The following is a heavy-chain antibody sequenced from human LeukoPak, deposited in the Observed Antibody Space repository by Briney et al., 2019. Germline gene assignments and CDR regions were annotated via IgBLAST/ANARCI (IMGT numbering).Heavy chain of an antibody. CDR2: IRYDGSHK. J-gene: IGHJ4*02. D-gene: IGHD6-13*01. Sequence: PGGSLRLSCAASGFTFSSYGIHWARQAPRKGLAWVAFIRYDGSHKYYADSVKGRFPISRDNSKNTLYLQMDSLRAEDTAVYYCAKDQDSSSWYVDYWGQGTLVTVSS. V-gene: IGHV3-30*02. CDR3: AKDQDSSSWYVDY. CDR1: GFTFSSYG.